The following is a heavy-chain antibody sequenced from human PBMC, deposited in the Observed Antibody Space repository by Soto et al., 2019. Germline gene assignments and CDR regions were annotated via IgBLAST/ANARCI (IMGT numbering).Heavy chain of an antibody. V-gene: IGHV3-23*01. D-gene: IGHD3-16*02. CDR3: AKASTYEYVWGSFRYYFDH. CDR2: ISGSGDRT. J-gene: IGHJ4*02. CDR1: GFSFNIYA. Sequence: GGSLRLSCAASGFSFNIYAMSWVRQAPGKGLEWVSGISGSGDRTHYVDSVKGRFTISRDNVKNTLYLQMNSLRAEDTAVYYCAKASTYEYVWGSFRYYFDHWGQGALVTVSS.